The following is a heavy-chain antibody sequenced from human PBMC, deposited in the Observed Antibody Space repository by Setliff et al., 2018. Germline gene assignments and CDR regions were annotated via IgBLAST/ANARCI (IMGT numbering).Heavy chain of an antibody. CDR3: ARRYNFWSGYLDY. D-gene: IGHD3-3*01. CDR1: GGSFSGYY. CDR2: INHSGST. J-gene: IGHJ4*02. Sequence: SETLSLTCAVYGGSFSGYYWSWIRQPPGKGLEWIGEINHSGSTNYNPSLKSRVTISVDTSKNQFSLKLSSVTAADTAVYYCARRYNFWSGYLDYWGQGTRVTSPQ. V-gene: IGHV4-34*01.